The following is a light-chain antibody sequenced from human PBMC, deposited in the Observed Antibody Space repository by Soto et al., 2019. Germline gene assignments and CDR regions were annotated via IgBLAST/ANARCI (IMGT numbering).Light chain of an antibody. CDR2: GNS. Sequence: QSVLTQPPSVSGAPGQRVTISCTGSSSNIGAGYDVHWYQQLPGTAPKLLIYGNSNRPSGVPDRFSGSKSGNSASLAITGLQAEDEADYYCQSYDSSLSGWVFGTGTKVTVL. CDR3: QSYDSSLSGWV. J-gene: IGLJ1*01. CDR1: SSNIGAGYD. V-gene: IGLV1-40*01.